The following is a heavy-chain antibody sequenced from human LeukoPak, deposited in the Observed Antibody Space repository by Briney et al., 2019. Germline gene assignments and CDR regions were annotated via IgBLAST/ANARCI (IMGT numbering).Heavy chain of an antibody. CDR1: GFTFSSYG. CDR2: ISYDGSNK. Sequence: GGSLRLSCAASGFTFSSYGMHWVRQAPGKGLEGVAVISYDGSNKYYADSVKGRFTISRDNSKNTLYLQMNSLRAEDTAVYYCAKDDRVLYYFDYWGQGTLVTVSS. V-gene: IGHV3-30*18. J-gene: IGHJ4*02. CDR3: AKDDRVLYYFDY.